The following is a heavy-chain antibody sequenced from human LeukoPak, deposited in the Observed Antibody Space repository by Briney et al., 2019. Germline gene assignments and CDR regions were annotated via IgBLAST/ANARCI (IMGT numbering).Heavy chain of an antibody. Sequence: GESLKISCKGSGYSFTTYWIAWVRQMPGKGLEWMGIIYPGDSDTRYSPSLQGQVTISADKSISTAYLQWNSLQASDTAMYYCARRITMFAVGPGFDYWGQGTLVTVSS. D-gene: IGHD3-3*01. V-gene: IGHV5-51*01. CDR1: GYSFTTYW. CDR3: ARRITMFAVGPGFDY. CDR2: IYPGDSDT. J-gene: IGHJ4*02.